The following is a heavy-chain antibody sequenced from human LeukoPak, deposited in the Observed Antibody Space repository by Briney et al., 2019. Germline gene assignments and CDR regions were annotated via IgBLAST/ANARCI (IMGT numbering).Heavy chain of an antibody. Sequence: GGSLRLSCAASGFTFSSYAMHWVRQAPGKGLEYVSAISSNGGSTYYANSVKGRFTISRDNSKNTLYLQMGSLRAEDMAVYYCARARRTTVTTGPDYWGQGTLVTVSS. J-gene: IGHJ4*02. V-gene: IGHV3-64*01. CDR1: GFTFSSYA. D-gene: IGHD4-17*01. CDR2: ISSNGGST. CDR3: ARARRTTVTTGPDY.